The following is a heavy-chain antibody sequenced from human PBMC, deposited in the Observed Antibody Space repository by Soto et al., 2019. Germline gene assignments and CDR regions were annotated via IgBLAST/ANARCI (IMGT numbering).Heavy chain of an antibody. CDR2: IYYSGST. CDR1: GGSISSSGYY. D-gene: IGHD1-26*01. J-gene: IGHJ4*02. Sequence: PSETLSLTCTVSGGSISSSGYYWGWIRQPPGKGLEWIGNIYYSGSTNYNPSLKSRVTISVDTSKNTLYLQMDSLRAEDTAVYYCARDGVGATVYFGYLDYWGQGALVTVSS. CDR3: ARDGVGATVYFGYLDY. V-gene: IGHV4-39*02.